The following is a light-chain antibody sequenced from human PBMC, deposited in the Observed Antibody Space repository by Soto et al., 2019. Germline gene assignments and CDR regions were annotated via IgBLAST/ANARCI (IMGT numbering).Light chain of an antibody. CDR2: DVN. Sequence: QSALTQPRSVSGSPGQSVTISCTGTSSDVGGYNYVSWYQQHPGKAPNLLIYDVNMRPSGVADRFSGAKSGNTASLTISWLQAEDEAYYSCCSYAGRYTWVFGGGTKLTVL. CDR3: CSYAGRYTWV. J-gene: IGLJ3*02. CDR1: SSDVGGYNY. V-gene: IGLV2-11*01.